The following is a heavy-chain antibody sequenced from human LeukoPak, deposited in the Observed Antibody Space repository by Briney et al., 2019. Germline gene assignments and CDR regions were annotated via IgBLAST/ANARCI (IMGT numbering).Heavy chain of an antibody. D-gene: IGHD5-18*01. CDR2: IKQDGSEK. CDR3: ARDRWGYSYGGD. Sequence: GGSLRLSCAASGFTFSSYEMNWVRQAPGKGLEWVANIKQDGSEKYYVDSVKGRFTISRDNAKNSLYLQMNSLRVEDTAVYYCARDRWGYSYGGDWGQGTLVTVSS. J-gene: IGHJ4*02. CDR1: GFTFSSYE. V-gene: IGHV3-7*01.